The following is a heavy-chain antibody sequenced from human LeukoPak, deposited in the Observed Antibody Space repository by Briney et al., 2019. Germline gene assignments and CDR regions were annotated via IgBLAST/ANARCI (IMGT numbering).Heavy chain of an antibody. D-gene: IGHD3-10*01. CDR3: ASSIMVRGSSFWFDP. J-gene: IGHJ5*02. CDR1: DGSISSYY. Sequence: SETLSLTCTVSDGSISSYYWSGIRQPPGKGLEWIGNIYYSGSTNYNPSLKSRVTISVDTSKNQFSLKLSSVTAADTAVYYCASSIMVRGSSFWFDPWGQGTLVTVSS. CDR2: IYYSGST. V-gene: IGHV4-59*01.